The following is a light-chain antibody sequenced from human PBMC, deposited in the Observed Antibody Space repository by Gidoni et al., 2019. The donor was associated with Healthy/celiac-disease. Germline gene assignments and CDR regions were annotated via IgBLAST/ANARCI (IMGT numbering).Light chain of an antibody. CDR3: QQSYSTLSWT. V-gene: IGKV1-39*01. J-gene: IGKJ1*01. CDR2: AAS. Sequence: DIQITQSPSSLSASVGDRVTIPCRASQSISSYLNWYQQKPGKAPKLLIYAASSLQSGVPSRLSGSGSGTDFTITSSSLQPEDFATYYCQQSYSTLSWTFGQGTKVEIK. CDR1: QSISSY.